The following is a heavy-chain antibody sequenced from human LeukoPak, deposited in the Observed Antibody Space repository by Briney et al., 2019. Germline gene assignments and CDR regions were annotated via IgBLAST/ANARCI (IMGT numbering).Heavy chain of an antibody. Sequence: SETLSLTCAVYGGSFSGYYWSWIRQPPGKGLEWLGEINHSGSTNYNPSLKSRVTISVDTSKNQSSLKLSSVTAADTAVYYCARLRVIFWGFDIWGQETMVTVSS. CDR1: GGSFSGYY. D-gene: IGHD3-16*01. J-gene: IGHJ3*02. V-gene: IGHV4-34*01. CDR3: ARLRVIFWGFDI. CDR2: INHSGST.